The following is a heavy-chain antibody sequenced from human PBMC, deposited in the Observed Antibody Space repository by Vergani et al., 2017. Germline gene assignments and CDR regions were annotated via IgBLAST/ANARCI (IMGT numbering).Heavy chain of an antibody. V-gene: IGHV4-34*01. CDR3: ARGKRITMVRGVIITRYYYYYMDV. CDR2: INHSGST. D-gene: IGHD3-10*01. Sequence: QVQLQQWGAGLLKPSETLSLTCAVYGGSFSGYYWSWIRQPPGKGLEWIGEINHSGSTNYNPSLKSRDTISVDTSKNQFSLKLSSVTAADTAVYYCARGKRITMVRGVIITRYYYYYMDVWGKGTTVTVSS. J-gene: IGHJ6*03. CDR1: GGSFSGYY.